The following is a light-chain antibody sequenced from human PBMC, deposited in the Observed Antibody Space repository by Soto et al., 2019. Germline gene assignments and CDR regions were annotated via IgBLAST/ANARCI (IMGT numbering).Light chain of an antibody. Sequence: QSALTQPRSVSGSLGQSVTISCTGTSSDVGGYKYVSWYQQHPGKAPKFMIYDIIKRPSGVPDRFSGSKSGNTASLTISGLQAEDEADYYCCSYAGSYTYVVFGGGTKLTVL. CDR3: CSYAGSYTYVV. CDR1: SSDVGGYKY. CDR2: DII. J-gene: IGLJ2*01. V-gene: IGLV2-11*01.